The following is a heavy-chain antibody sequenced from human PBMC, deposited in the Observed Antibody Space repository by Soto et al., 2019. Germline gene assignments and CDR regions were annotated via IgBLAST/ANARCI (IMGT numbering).Heavy chain of an antibody. CDR1: GVSLSTSGMG. CDR2: VYWDDDK. V-gene: IGHV2-5*02. CDR3: AHMIEGAFFDH. Sequence: CGPPLVNPTQTLTLTCTFSGVSLSTSGMGVGWIRQPPGKALEWLALVYWDDDKRYSPSLKSRLTITKDTSKNQVVLTMTYMDPVDTATYYCAHMIEGAFFDHCGQGSLVTVSS. D-gene: IGHD2-21*01. J-gene: IGHJ4*02.